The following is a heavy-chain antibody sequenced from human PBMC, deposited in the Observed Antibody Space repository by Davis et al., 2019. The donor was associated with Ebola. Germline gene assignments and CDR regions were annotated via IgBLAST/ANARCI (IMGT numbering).Heavy chain of an antibody. V-gene: IGHV4-31*03. J-gene: IGHJ4*02. D-gene: IGHD5-18*01. CDR2: IYYSGST. CDR3: ARTFTVDTPIIDY. CDR1: GGSISSGGYY. Sequence: LRLSCTVSGGSISSGGYYWSWIRQHPGKGLEWIGYIYYSGSTYYNPSLKSRVTISVDTSKNQFSLKLSSVTAADTAVYYCARTFTVDTPIIDYWGQGALVTVSS.